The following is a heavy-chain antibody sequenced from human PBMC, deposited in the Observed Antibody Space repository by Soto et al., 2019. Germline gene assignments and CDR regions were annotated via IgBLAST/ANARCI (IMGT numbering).Heavy chain of an antibody. J-gene: IGHJ5*02. Sequence: EVQLVESGGGLVQPGGSLRLSCAASGFTFSNFWMQWVRQAPGKGLVWVSRISDNGRSTHYADSVKGRFTISRDNARYTLYLQMNSLRAEDTAVYYCARQAGGGLDPWGQGALVTVSS. V-gene: IGHV3-74*01. CDR1: GFTFSNFW. CDR2: ISDNGRST. CDR3: ARQAGGGLDP. D-gene: IGHD3-16*01.